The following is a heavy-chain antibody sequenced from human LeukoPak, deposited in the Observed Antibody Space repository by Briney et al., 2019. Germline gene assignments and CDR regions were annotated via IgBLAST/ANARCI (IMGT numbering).Heavy chain of an antibody. D-gene: IGHD6-13*01. Sequence: PGGSLRLSCAASGFTFSSYGMSWVRQAPGKGLEWVSTISGSGGSTYYADSVKGRFTISRDNSKNTLYLQMNSLRAEDTAVYYCARGSLGYPSKAAAGENWFDPWGQGTLVTVSS. V-gene: IGHV3-23*01. CDR2: ISGSGGST. CDR3: ARGSLGYPSKAAAGENWFDP. CDR1: GFTFSSYG. J-gene: IGHJ5*02.